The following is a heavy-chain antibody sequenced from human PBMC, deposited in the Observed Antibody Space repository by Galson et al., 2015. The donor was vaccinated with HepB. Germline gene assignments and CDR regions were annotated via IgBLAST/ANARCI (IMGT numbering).Heavy chain of an antibody. Sequence: SVKVSCKASGFTFTSSAVQWVRQARGQRLEWIGWIVVGSGNTNYAQKFQERVTITRDMSTSTAYMELSSLRSEDTAVYYCAAPLRAAAGTRWYFDLWGRGTLVTVSS. V-gene: IGHV1-58*01. J-gene: IGHJ2*01. CDR1: GFTFTSSA. D-gene: IGHD6-13*01. CDR3: AAPLRAAAGTRWYFDL. CDR2: IVVGSGNT.